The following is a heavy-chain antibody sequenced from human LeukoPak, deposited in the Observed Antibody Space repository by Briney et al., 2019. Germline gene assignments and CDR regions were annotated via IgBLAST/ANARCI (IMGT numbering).Heavy chain of an antibody. Sequence: KPGGSLRLSCAASGFTFSRYTMNWVRQAPGKGLEWVSSISSGSSNIHYADSVKGRFTISRDNAKNSLYLQMNSLRAEDTAVYYCAREDGYSSSWYSDYWGQGTLVTVSS. V-gene: IGHV3-21*04. D-gene: IGHD6-13*01. CDR3: AREDGYSSSWYSDY. CDR1: GFTFSRYT. CDR2: ISSGSSNI. J-gene: IGHJ4*02.